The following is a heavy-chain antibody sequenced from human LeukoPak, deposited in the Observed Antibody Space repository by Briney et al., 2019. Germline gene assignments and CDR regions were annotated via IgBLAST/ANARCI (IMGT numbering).Heavy chain of an antibody. CDR2: ISYDGSNK. V-gene: IGHV3-30*04. CDR1: GFTFSSYA. Sequence: GGSLRLSCAASGFTFSSYAMHWVRQAPGKGLERVAVISYDGSNKYYADSVKGRFTISRDNSKNTLYLQMNSLRAEDTAVYYCARGGARTGGAFDIWGQGTMVTVSS. CDR3: ARGGARTGGAFDI. J-gene: IGHJ3*02. D-gene: IGHD1-14*01.